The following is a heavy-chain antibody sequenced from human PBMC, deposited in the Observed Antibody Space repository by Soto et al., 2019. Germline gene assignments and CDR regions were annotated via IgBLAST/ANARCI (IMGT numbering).Heavy chain of an antibody. J-gene: IGHJ6*02. Sequence: QVQLVESGGGVVQPGRSLRLSCAASGFTFSTYAMHWVRQAPGKGLEWVAVISYDGNNKYYADSVKGRFTISRDNSKNTLYLQMNSLRTEDTAVYYCVRDLYGTGSMDVWGQGTTVTVSS. D-gene: IGHD3-9*01. V-gene: IGHV3-30-3*01. CDR3: VRDLYGTGSMDV. CDR2: ISYDGNNK. CDR1: GFTFSTYA.